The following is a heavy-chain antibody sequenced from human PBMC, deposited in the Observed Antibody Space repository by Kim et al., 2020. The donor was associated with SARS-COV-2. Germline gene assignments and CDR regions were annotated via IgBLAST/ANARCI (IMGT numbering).Heavy chain of an antibody. Sequence: GGSLRLSCAASGFTFSDYYMSWIRQAPGKGLEWVSYISSSSSYTNYADSVKGRFTISRDNAKNSLYLQMNSLRAEDTAVYYCARDKIPYGSGSYSYYYYGMDVWGQGTTVTVSS. V-gene: IGHV3-11*06. CDR2: ISSSSSYT. D-gene: IGHD3-10*01. CDR1: GFTFSDYY. CDR3: ARDKIPYGSGSYSYYYYGMDV. J-gene: IGHJ6*02.